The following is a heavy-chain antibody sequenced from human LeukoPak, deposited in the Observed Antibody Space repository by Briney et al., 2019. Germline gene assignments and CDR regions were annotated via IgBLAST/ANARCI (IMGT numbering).Heavy chain of an antibody. CDR2: ISNDGKNK. D-gene: IGHD3-22*01. CDR3: ARLYYDSSGYYQICYFDY. J-gene: IGHJ4*02. Sequence: GGSLRLSCAASGFTFTNFAMHWVRQAPGKGLEWVTVISNDGKNKFYTDSVKGRFTISRDDSTNTLYLQMNSLRDDDTAVYYCARLYYDSSGYYQICYFDYWGQGTLVTVSS. CDR1: GFTFTNFA. V-gene: IGHV3-30*04.